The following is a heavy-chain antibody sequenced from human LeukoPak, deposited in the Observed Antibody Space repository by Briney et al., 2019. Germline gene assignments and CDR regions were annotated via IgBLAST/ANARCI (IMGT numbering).Heavy chain of an antibody. CDR2: INHSGST. V-gene: IGHV4-34*01. J-gene: IGHJ4*02. CDR1: GGSFSGYY. D-gene: IGHD3-9*01. CDR3: ARDNYDILTGYCDY. Sequence: PSETLSLTCAVYGGSFSGYYWSWIRQPPGKGLEWIGEINHSGSTNYNPSLKSRVTISVDTSKNRFSLKLSSVTAADTAVYYCARDNYDILTGYCDYWGQGTLVTVSS.